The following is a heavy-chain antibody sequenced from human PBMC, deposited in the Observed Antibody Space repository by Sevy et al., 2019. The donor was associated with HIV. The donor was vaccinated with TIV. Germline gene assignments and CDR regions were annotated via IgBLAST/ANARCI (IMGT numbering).Heavy chain of an antibody. J-gene: IGHJ4*02. Sequence: GGSLRLSCTTSGFTVNSNYMTWVRQAPGKGLEGVSVIHSDDTTYHADSVKDRFTISRDNFKNTLYLHMSSLRAEDTAVYYCARGKSGYGYALNYWGQGTLVTVSS. CDR1: GFTVNSNY. D-gene: IGHD5-18*01. CDR2: IHSDDTT. V-gene: IGHV3-66*01. CDR3: ARGKSGYGYALNY.